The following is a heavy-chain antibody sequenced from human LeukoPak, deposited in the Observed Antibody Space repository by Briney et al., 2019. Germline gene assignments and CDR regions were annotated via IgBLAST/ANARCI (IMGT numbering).Heavy chain of an antibody. CDR1: GFTFSSYA. D-gene: IGHD3-3*01. Sequence: GGFLRLSCAASGFTFSSYAMHWVRQAPGKGLEWVAVISYDGSNKYYADSVKGRFTISRDNSKNTLYLQMNSLRAEDTAVYYCARERIKTIFGVVIRPIRPTRGALDYWGQGTLVTVSS. J-gene: IGHJ4*02. CDR2: ISYDGSNK. CDR3: ARERIKTIFGVVIRPIRPTRGALDY. V-gene: IGHV3-30-3*01.